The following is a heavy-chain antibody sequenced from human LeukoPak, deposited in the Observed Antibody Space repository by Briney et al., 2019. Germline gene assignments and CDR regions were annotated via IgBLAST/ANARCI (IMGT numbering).Heavy chain of an antibody. V-gene: IGHV3-7*03. CDR2: IKQGGSEK. J-gene: IGHJ4*02. Sequence: GGSLRLSCAASGFTFSSYWMSWVRQAPGKGLEWVANIKQGGSEKYYVDSVKGRFTISRDNSKNTLYLQMNSLRAEDTAVYYCASLITMVRGVIRAYFDYWGQGTLVTVSS. D-gene: IGHD3-10*01. CDR3: ASLITMVRGVIRAYFDY. CDR1: GFTFSSYW.